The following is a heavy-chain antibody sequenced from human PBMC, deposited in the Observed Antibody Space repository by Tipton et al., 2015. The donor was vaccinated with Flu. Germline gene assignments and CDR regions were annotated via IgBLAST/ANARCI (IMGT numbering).Heavy chain of an antibody. CDR1: GGSISSSSYY. V-gene: IGHV4-39*07. J-gene: IGHJ2*01. CDR3: AREGPITMIVVVILRYFDL. Sequence: TLSLTCTVSGGSISSSSYYWGWIRQSPGKGLEWIGSIYYSGSTYYNPSLKSRVTISVDTSKNQFSLKLSSVTAADTAVYYCAREGPITMIVVVILRYFDLWGRGTLVTVSS. D-gene: IGHD3-22*01. CDR2: IYYSGST.